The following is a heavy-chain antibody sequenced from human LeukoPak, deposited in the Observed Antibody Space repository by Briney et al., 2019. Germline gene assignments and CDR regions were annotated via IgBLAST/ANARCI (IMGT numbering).Heavy chain of an antibody. CDR2: IYHSGST. CDR1: GGSISSGGYS. CDR3: ARGGYSYGWGSIDY. J-gene: IGHJ4*02. Sequence: SQTLSLTCAVSGGSISSGGYSWSWIRQPPGEGLEWIGYIYHSGSTYYNPSLKSRVTISVDRSKNQFSLKLSSVTAADTAVYYCARGGYSYGWGSIDYWGQGTLVTVSS. V-gene: IGHV4-30-2*01. D-gene: IGHD5-18*01.